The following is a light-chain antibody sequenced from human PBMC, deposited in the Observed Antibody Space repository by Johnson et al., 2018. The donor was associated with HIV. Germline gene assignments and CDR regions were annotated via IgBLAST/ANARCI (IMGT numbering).Light chain of an antibody. Sequence: QSVLSQPPSVSAAPGQKVTISCSGSSSNIGNNYVSWYQQLPGTAPKLLIYDSSKRPSGISDRFSGSKSGTSATLGITGLKTGDAADYYCGTWDSSLSAYVFGTGTKFTVL. J-gene: IGLJ1*01. CDR3: GTWDSSLSAYV. CDR2: DSS. CDR1: SSNIGNNY. V-gene: IGLV1-51*01.